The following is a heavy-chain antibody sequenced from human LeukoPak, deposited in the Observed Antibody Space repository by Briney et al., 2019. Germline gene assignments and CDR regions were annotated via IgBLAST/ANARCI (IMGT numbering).Heavy chain of an antibody. V-gene: IGHV2-70*04. CDR3: ARSRRGTADFDY. CDR2: IDWDDEK. D-gene: IGHD1-1*01. J-gene: IGHJ4*02. Sequence: ESGPALLKPTETLTLTCTLSGFSLNTSGMRVSWIRQPPGKALEWLSLIDWDDEKVYRTSLKTRLTISKDTSKNQVVLTMTNMDPVDTAAYYCARSRRGTADFDYWGQGTLVTVSS. CDR1: GFSLNTSGMR.